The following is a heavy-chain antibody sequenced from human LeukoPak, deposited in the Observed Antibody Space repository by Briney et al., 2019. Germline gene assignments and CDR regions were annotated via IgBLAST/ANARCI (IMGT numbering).Heavy chain of an antibody. J-gene: IGHJ4*02. V-gene: IGHV4-34*01. Sequence: SKTLSLTCAVYGGSFSGYYWSWIRQPPGKGLEWIGEINHSGSTNYNPSLKSRVTISVDTSKNQFSLKLSSVTAADTAVYYCARGNGCGGDCWWVDYWGQGTLVTVSS. CDR2: INHSGST. D-gene: IGHD2-21*02. CDR3: ARGNGCGGDCWWVDY. CDR1: GGSFSGYY.